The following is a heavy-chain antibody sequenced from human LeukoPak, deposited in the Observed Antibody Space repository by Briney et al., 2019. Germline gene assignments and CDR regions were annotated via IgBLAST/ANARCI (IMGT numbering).Heavy chain of an antibody. V-gene: IGHV1-2*02. CDR1: GYTFTNYY. CDR2: INPNSGDT. Sequence: ASVKVSCKASGYTFTNYYIHWVRQAPGQGLEWVGWINPNSGDTNYAQKLQGRVTMTRDTSIITAFMELSRLTSDDTAAYYCARVVSGGVIWAYWGQGTLVTVSS. CDR3: ARVVSGGVIWAY. J-gene: IGHJ4*02. D-gene: IGHD3-16*01.